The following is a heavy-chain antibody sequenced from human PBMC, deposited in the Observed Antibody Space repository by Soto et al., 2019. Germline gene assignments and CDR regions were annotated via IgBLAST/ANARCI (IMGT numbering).Heavy chain of an antibody. CDR3: ARWGTTGGLDV. D-gene: IGHD3-16*01. CDR1: GFTFRSYV. V-gene: IGHV3-33*05. CDR2: TSYDGSNN. J-gene: IGHJ4*02. Sequence: QVQLVESGGGVVQPGTSLRLSCVGSGFTFRSYVIHWVRQAPGKGLEWVALTSYDGSNNFYGDSMKGRFTISRHNSRNTVELQMDSIRFEDTALYYCARWGTTGGLDVWGQGTLVSVSS.